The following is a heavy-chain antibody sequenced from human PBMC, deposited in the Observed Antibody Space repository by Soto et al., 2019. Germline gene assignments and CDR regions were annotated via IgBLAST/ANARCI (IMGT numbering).Heavy chain of an antibody. CDR3: ARTPWDGYTGYALDY. Sequence: PSGTLSLTCGVYGGSFSGYYWSWIRQPPGKGLEGIGEVNHSGSTNYNPSIKSRVTISVDKSKNQFSLKLSSVTAADTAVYSCARTPWDGYTGYALDYWGQGTLVPVS. J-gene: IGHJ4*02. D-gene: IGHD5-18*01. V-gene: IGHV4-34*01. CDR1: GGSFSGYY. CDR2: VNHSGST.